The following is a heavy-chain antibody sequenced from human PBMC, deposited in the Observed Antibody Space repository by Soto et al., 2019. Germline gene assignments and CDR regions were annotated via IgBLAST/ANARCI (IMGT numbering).Heavy chain of an antibody. CDR3: ARGLKNKYGMDV. CDR2: LNSDGSSR. CDR1: GFTFTSHW. Sequence: EVQLVESGGALVQPGGSLRLSCAASGFTFTSHWMHWVRQAPGKGLVRVSRLNSDGSSRYYGDSMKGRFTISRDNANNTVYLQMNSLRDEDTAVYYCARGLKNKYGMDVWGQGTTVTVSS. V-gene: IGHV3-74*01. J-gene: IGHJ6*02.